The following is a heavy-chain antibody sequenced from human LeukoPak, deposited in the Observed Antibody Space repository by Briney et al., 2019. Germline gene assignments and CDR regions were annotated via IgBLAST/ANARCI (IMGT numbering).Heavy chain of an antibody. CDR3: AKGNDYSNLNWFDP. V-gene: IGHV3-9*01. Sequence: GRSLRLSCAASGFTFDDYAMHWVRQDPGKGLEWVSGISWNSGSIGYADSVKGRFTISRDNAKNSLYLQMNSLRAEDTALYYCAKGNDYSNLNWFDPWGQGTLVTVSS. CDR1: GFTFDDYA. D-gene: IGHD4-11*01. CDR2: ISWNSGSI. J-gene: IGHJ5*02.